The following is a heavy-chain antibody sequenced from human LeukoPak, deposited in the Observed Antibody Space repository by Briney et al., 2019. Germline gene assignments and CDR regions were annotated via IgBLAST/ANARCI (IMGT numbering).Heavy chain of an antibody. CDR3: ARERPDSWSGYIADAFDI. D-gene: IGHD3-3*01. CDR2: ISAYNGNT. J-gene: IGHJ3*02. Sequence: ASVKVSCKASGGTFSSYAISWVRQAPGQGLEWMGLISAYNGNTNYAQKLQGRVTMTTDTSTSTAYMELRSLRSDDTAVYYCARERPDSWSGYIADAFDIWGQGTMVTVSS. V-gene: IGHV1-18*01. CDR1: GGTFSSYA.